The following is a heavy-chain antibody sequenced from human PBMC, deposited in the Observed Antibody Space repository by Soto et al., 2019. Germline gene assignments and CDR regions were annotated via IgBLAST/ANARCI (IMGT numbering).Heavy chain of an antibody. CDR2: LSSDGCNK. Sequence: GGSLRLSCAASGFTFSLYGFYWVRQTPGKGLEWVACLSSDGCNKYNADSVKGRFTISRDNSKNTLYVQMNSLRAEDSAVYYCGSLWPDDYWGQGTRVTVSS. CDR1: GFTFSLYG. J-gene: IGHJ4*02. CDR3: GSLWPDDY. V-gene: IGHV3-30*03. D-gene: IGHD3-10*01.